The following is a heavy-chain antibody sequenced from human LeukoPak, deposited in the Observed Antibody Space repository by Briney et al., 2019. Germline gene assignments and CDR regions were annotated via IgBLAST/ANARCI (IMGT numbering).Heavy chain of an antibody. Sequence: ASVKVSCKVSGYIFSELSIHWVRQAPGKGLEWMGGFDPEDGETIYAQKFQGRVTMTEDTSTDTAYMELSSLRSEDTAVYYCATAPIVPAAATFDYWGQGTLVTVSS. D-gene: IGHD2-2*01. V-gene: IGHV1-24*01. CDR3: ATAPIVPAAATFDY. CDR2: FDPEDGET. CDR1: GYIFSELS. J-gene: IGHJ4*02.